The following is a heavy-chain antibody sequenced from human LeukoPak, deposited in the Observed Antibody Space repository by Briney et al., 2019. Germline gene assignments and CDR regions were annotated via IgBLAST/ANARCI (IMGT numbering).Heavy chain of an antibody. D-gene: IGHD2-21*02. J-gene: IGHJ4*02. CDR2: INNGGVST. CDR1: GFTFISYG. Sequence: GGSLRLSCAASGFTFISYGMPWVRQAPGKGLVWVSRINNGGVSTSYADSVRGRFTVSRDNGKNTLYLQMNSLRAEDTGVYYCARELPREVTLDYWGQGTLVTVSS. V-gene: IGHV3-74*01. CDR3: ARELPREVTLDY.